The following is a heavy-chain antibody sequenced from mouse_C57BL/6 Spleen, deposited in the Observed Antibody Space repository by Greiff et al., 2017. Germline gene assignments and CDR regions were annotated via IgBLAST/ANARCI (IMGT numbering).Heavy chain of an antibody. Sequence: QVQLQQSGPELVKPGASVKISCKASGYAFSSSWMNWVKQRPGKGLEWIGRIYPGDGDTNYNGKFKGKATLTADKSSSTAYMQLSSLTSEDSAVYFWARETVVDDYYAMDYWGQGTSVTVPS. CDR1: GYAFSSSW. CDR2: IYPGDGDT. CDR3: ARETVVDDYYAMDY. D-gene: IGHD1-1*01. V-gene: IGHV1-82*01. J-gene: IGHJ4*01.